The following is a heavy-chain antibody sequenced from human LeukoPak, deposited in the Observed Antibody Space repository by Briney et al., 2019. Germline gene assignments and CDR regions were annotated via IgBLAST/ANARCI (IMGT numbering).Heavy chain of an antibody. CDR1: GFSFNYYW. V-gene: IGHV3-7*03. CDR2: IKYDGSEK. J-gene: IGHJ2*01. Sequence: GGSLRLSCAASGFSFNYYWMTWVRQAPGKGLEWVANIKYDGSEKHYVDSVKGRFTISRDNAKNSLYLQMNSLSAEGTAVYYCARLKLGYWYFDLWGRGTLLTVSS. D-gene: IGHD7-27*01. CDR3: ARLKLGYWYFDL.